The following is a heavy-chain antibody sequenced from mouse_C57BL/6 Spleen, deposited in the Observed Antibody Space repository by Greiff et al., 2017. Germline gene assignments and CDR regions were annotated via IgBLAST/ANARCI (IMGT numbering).Heavy chain of an antibody. D-gene: IGHD2-4*01. CDR3: ASDYDSPAY. Sequence: EVQLQESGGGLVKPGGSLKLSCAASGFTFSDYGMHWVRQAPEKGLEWVAYISSGSSTIYYADTVKGRFTISRDNAKNTLFLQMTSLRSEDTAMYYCASDYDSPAYWGQGTLVTVSA. V-gene: IGHV5-17*01. CDR2: ISSGSSTI. CDR1: GFTFSDYG. J-gene: IGHJ3*01.